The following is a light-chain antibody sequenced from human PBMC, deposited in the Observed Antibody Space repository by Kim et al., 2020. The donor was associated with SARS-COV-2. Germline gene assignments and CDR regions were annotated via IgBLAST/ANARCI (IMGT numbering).Light chain of an antibody. Sequence: GKTVTSSCTRSSGSNASTNEQWYQQRPGTSPTAVIFEDNRRPSAVPDRFSGSIDGSSNSASLTISGLKTEDEADYYWQSFDSNIQVFGGGTKLTVL. CDR1: SGSNASTN. J-gene: IGLJ3*02. CDR2: EDN. V-gene: IGLV6-57*01. CDR3: QSFDSNIQV.